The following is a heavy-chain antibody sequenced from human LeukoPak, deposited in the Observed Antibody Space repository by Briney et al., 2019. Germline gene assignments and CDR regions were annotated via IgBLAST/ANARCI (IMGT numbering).Heavy chain of an antibody. V-gene: IGHV5-51*01. CDR1: GYSFTSYW. Sequence: GESLKFSCKGSGYSFTSYWIGWVRQMPGKGLEWMGIIYPGDSDTRYSPSFQGQVTISADKSISTAYLQWSSLKASDTAMYYCARTYCSSTSCYSGENWFDPWGQGTLVTVSS. CDR3: ARTYCSSTSCYSGENWFDP. CDR2: IYPGDSDT. J-gene: IGHJ5*02. D-gene: IGHD2-2*01.